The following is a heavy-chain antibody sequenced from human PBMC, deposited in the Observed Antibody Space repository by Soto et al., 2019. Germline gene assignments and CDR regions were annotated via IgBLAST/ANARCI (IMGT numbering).Heavy chain of an antibody. CDR2: INPNSGGT. CDR3: ARVVPGAEAWFGP. D-gene: IGHD2-2*01. V-gene: IGHV1-2*06. CDR1: GYIFTDYY. J-gene: IGHJ5*02. Sequence: ASVKVSCKASGYIFTDYYMHWVRQAPGQELGWMGRINPNSGGTNYAQKFQGRVTMTRDTSISTAYTELSSLRSEDTATYYCARVVPGAEAWFGPWGQGTLVPVSS.